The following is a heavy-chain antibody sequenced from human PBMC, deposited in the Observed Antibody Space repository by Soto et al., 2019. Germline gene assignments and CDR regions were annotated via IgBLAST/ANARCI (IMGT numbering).Heavy chain of an antibody. CDR2: TSAYNGNT. V-gene: IGHV1-18*01. J-gene: IGHJ4*02. D-gene: IGHD3-22*01. Sequence: QVQLVQAGAEVKKPGASVKVSCKASGYTFTSYGISWVRQAPGQGLEWMGWTSAYNGNTNYAQKLQGRVPMTTDTSTSTAYMELRSLRSDDTAVYYRARAPLKAMIVVGRVAYWGQGTLVTVSS. CDR3: ARAPLKAMIVVGRVAY. CDR1: GYTFTSYG.